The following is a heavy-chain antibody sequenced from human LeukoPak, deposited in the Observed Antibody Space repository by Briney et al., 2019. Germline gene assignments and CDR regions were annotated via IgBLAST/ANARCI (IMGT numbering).Heavy chain of an antibody. CDR1: GYTFTTYA. CDR3: AREPYGGYEFDY. V-gene: IGHV1-3*01. Sequence: GASVKVSCKASGYTFTTYAIHWVRQAPGQRLEWMGWTNAGNGNTKYSQKFQGRVTITRDTSASTAYMELSSLRSEDTAVYYCAREPYGGYEFDYWGQGTLVTVSS. J-gene: IGHJ4*02. D-gene: IGHD5-12*01. CDR2: TNAGNGNT.